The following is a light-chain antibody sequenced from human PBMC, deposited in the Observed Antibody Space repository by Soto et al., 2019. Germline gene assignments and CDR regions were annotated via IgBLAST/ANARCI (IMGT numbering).Light chain of an antibody. CDR3: SSYRGSSTYV. J-gene: IGLJ1*01. Sequence: SVLTQPASVSGSPGQSITISCTGTSSDVGTYNFVSWYQQHPGKAPKLMTYDVSNRPSGVSDRFSGSKSGNTASLTISGLQAEDEADYYCSSYRGSSTYVFGTGTKVTVL. CDR1: SSDVGTYNF. CDR2: DVS. V-gene: IGLV2-14*01.